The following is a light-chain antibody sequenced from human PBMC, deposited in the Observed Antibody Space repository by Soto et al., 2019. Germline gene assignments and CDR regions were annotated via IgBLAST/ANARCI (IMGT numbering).Light chain of an antibody. CDR3: QQRINWPLT. J-gene: IGKJ4*01. V-gene: IGKV3-11*01. Sequence: EIVLTQSPVTLSLSPGERATLSCRASQSVTTFLAWYQQKPGHAPRLLIYDVSNRATGIPARFSGSGSGTDFTLTISSLEPEDFAVYYCQQRINWPLTFGGGTKVEIK. CDR1: QSVTTF. CDR2: DVS.